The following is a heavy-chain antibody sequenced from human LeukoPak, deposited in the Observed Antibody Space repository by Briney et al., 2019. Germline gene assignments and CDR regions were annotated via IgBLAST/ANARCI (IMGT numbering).Heavy chain of an antibody. J-gene: IGHJ4*02. CDR2: ISSSGSTI. D-gene: IGHD5-18*01. Sequence: GGSLRLSCAASGFIFSSYEMNWVRQPPGKGLEWVSYISSSGSTIYYADSVKGRFTISRDNAKNSLYLQMNSLRAEDTAVYYCARDRRVQLWSPAGFDYWGQGTLVTVSS. V-gene: IGHV3-48*03. CDR1: GFIFSSYE. CDR3: ARDRRVQLWSPAGFDY.